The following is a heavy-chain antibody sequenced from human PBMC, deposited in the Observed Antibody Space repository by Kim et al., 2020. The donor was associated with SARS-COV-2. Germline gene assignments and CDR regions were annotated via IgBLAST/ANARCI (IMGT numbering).Heavy chain of an antibody. CDR3: ARGNYDILTGYYMVERRVYYYYGMDV. V-gene: IGHV1-69*06. D-gene: IGHD3-9*01. Sequence: SVKVSCKASGGTFSSYAISWVRQAPGQGLEWMGGIIPIFGTANYAQKFQGRVTITADKSTSTAYMELSSLRSEDTAVYYCARGNYDILTGYYMVERRVYYYYGMDVWGQGTTVTVSS. CDR2: IIPIFGTA. J-gene: IGHJ6*02. CDR1: GGTFSSYA.